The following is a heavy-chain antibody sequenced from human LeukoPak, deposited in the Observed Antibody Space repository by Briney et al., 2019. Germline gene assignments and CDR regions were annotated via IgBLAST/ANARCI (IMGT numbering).Heavy chain of an antibody. Sequence: PSETLSLTCAVYGGSFSGYYWSWIRQPPGKGLEWIGEINHSGSTNYNPSLKSRVTISVDTSKNQFSLKLSSVTAADTAIYYCARHRRITTTGAGSYYMDVWGKGTTVTISS. CDR2: INHSGST. J-gene: IGHJ6*03. D-gene: IGHD3-10*01. CDR3: ARHRRITTTGAGSYYMDV. CDR1: GGSFSGYY. V-gene: IGHV4-34*01.